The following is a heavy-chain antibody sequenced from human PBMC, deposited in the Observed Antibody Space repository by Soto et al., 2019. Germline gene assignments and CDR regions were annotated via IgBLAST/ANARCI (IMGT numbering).Heavy chain of an antibody. CDR1: GFTFSNYS. Sequence: GSLRLSCVGSGFTFSNYSINWVRQAPGKGLEWVSSISSRSDIYYADSVKGRFTISRDNAKNSVSLQMNSLRAEDTAVYYCAREYTAWPLAYGLDVWGQGTTVTVSS. CDR3: AREYTAWPLAYGLDV. V-gene: IGHV3-21*01. D-gene: IGHD2-2*02. CDR2: ISSRSDI. J-gene: IGHJ6*02.